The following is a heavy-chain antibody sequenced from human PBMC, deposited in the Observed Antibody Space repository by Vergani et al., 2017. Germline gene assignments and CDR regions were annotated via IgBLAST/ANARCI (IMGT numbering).Heavy chain of an antibody. V-gene: IGHV1-69*13. CDR1: GGNFSTDA. CDR2: IIPKFGTA. J-gene: IGHJ4*02. D-gene: IGHD2-21*01. CDR3: ARDRHDRHGDPGPFDS. Sequence: QVHLVQSGAEVQKPGSSVKVSCKASGGNFSTDAFSWVRQAPGQGLEWMGRIIPKFGTANYAERFRGRVIITADESTDTAHMELSSLISEDTAVYYCARDRHDRHGDPGPFDSWGQGSQVTVSS.